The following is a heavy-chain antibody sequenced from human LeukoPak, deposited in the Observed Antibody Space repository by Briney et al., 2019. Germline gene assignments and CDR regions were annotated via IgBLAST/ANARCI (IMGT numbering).Heavy chain of an antibody. CDR2: ISSSGSTI. CDR1: GFTFSDYY. D-gene: IGHD6-13*01. J-gene: IGHJ4*02. CDR3: AIDSSPLIDY. Sequence: GGSLRLSCAASGFTFSDYYMNWIRQAPGKGLDWVAYISSSGSTIYYAGSVKGRFTISRDNAKNSLYLQMNSLRAEDTAVYYCAIDSSPLIDYWGQGTLVTVSS. V-gene: IGHV3-11*04.